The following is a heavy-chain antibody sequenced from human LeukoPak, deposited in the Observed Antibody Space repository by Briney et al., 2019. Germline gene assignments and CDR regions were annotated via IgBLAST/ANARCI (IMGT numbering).Heavy chain of an antibody. V-gene: IGHV3-21*01. CDR2: ISSSSSYI. J-gene: IGHJ5*02. D-gene: IGHD2-2*01. CDR3: ARSPDIVVVPAADIGSWFDP. CDR1: GFTFSSYS. Sequence: SGGSLRLSCAASGFTFSSYSMNWVRQAPGKGLEWVSSISSSSSYIYYADSVKGRFTISRDNAKNSLYLQMNSLRAEDTAVYYCARSPDIVVVPAADIGSWFDPWGQGTLVTVSS.